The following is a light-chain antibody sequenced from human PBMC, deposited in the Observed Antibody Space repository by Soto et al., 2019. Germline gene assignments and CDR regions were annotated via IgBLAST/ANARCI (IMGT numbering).Light chain of an antibody. CDR3: QQYNRASST. V-gene: IGKV1-5*03. CDR1: QSISSW. CDR2: RAS. J-gene: IGKJ1*01. Sequence: DLQMTQSPSTLSASVGDRVIITCRASQSISSWLAWYQQKPGKAPNLLIYRASTLKSGIPSRFSGSGSGTEFTLTISSLQPDDFATYYCQQYNRASSTFGQGTKVEIK.